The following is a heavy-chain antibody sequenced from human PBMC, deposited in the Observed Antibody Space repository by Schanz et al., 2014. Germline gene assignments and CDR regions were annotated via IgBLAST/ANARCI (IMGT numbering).Heavy chain of an antibody. CDR3: ARGGSAMVRGVMTASYWFFDL. J-gene: IGHJ2*01. V-gene: IGHV4-59*08. CDR2: IYSSGIP. Sequence: QVQLQESGPGLVKPSETLSLTCSVSGGSINNFYWGWIRQSPGKGLEWIGYIYSSGIPTYNPSLKSRVSLTAESTKNQFSLKLTSVIAGDAAVYYCARGGSAMVRGVMTASYWFFDLWGRGTLXTVSP. D-gene: IGHD3-10*01. CDR1: GGSINNFY.